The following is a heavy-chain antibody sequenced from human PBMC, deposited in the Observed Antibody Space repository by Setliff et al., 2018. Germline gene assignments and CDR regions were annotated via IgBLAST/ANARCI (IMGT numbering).Heavy chain of an antibody. CDR3: ANGGRDFYDSSGYYSD. CDR2: ISPDGSKT. V-gene: IGHV3-30*01. CDR1: GFNFRSYA. D-gene: IGHD3-22*01. Sequence: GGSLRLSCVASGFNFRSYAMHWVRQAPGKGLEWVAGISPDGSKTDYADSVKGRFTISRDNSKSTLYLQINSLRPEDTALYYCANGGRDFYDSSGYYSDWGQGTLVTVSS. J-gene: IGHJ4*02.